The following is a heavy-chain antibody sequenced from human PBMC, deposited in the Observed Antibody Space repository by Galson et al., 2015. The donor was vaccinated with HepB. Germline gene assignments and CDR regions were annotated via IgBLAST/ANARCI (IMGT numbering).Heavy chain of an antibody. CDR3: AKDLAVIGTTPHFES. J-gene: IGHJ4*02. D-gene: IGHD1/OR15-1a*01. CDR1: GFTPSTYA. CDR2: VSDSADKT. V-gene: IGHV3-23*01. Sequence: SLRLSCAGSGFTPSTYAMSWVRQAPGKEPEWVADVSDSADKTYYADSVRGQFTISRDNSKNTLFLQMESLRAEDTARYYCAKDLAVIGTTPHFESWGQGTLVTVSS.